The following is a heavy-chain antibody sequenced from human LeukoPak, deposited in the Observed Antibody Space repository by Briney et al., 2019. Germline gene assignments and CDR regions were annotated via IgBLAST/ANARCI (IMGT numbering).Heavy chain of an antibody. D-gene: IGHD1-26*01. J-gene: IGHJ5*02. CDR1: GFTFRSYG. Sequence: GGSLRLSCAASGFTFRSYGMHWGRQAPGKGLEGVAVIWYDGSNKYYADSVKGRFTISRDNSKNTLYLQMNSLRAEDTAVYYCARDGGYGHNWFDPWGQGTLVTVSS. V-gene: IGHV3-33*01. CDR3: ARDGGYGHNWFDP. CDR2: IWYDGSNK.